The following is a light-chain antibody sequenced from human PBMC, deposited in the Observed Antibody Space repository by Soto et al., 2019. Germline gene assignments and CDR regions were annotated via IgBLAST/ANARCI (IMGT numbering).Light chain of an antibody. J-gene: IGLJ1*01. CDR2: GNS. CDR1: NSNIGAGYD. CDR3: QSYDSLNGYV. V-gene: IGLV1-40*01. Sequence: QSVLTQPPSVSGAPGQRVTISCTGSNSNIGAGYDVHWYQQLPGTAPKLLIYGNSNRPSGVPDRFSGSKSVTSASLAITGLQAEDEADYYCQSYDSLNGYVFGTGTKVTVL.